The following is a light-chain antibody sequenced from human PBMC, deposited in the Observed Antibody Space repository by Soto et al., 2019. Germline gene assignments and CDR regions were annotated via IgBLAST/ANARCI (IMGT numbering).Light chain of an antibody. CDR3: QQYNIWPPWT. CDR1: QSVSSN. V-gene: IGKV3-15*01. J-gene: IGKJ1*01. Sequence: EIVMTQSPATLSVSPWERATLSCRASQSVSSNLAWDQKKPGQAPRLLIYGASTRATGIPARFSGSGSATEFTLTISSLQSGDFAVYYCQQYNIWPPWTFGQGTKVDIK. CDR2: GAS.